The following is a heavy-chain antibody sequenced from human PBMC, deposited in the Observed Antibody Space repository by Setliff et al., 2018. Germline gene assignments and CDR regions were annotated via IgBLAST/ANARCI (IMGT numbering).Heavy chain of an antibody. V-gene: IGHV3-15*01. Sequence: GGSLRFSCAASGFTFSNAWMSWVRQAPGKGLEWVGRIKSKTDGGTTDYAAPVKGRFTISRDDSKNTLYLQMNSLKTEDTAVYYCAKNWRTAAAGTVGDYWGQGTLVTVSS. CDR3: AKNWRTAAAGTVGDY. J-gene: IGHJ4*02. D-gene: IGHD6-13*01. CDR2: IKSKTDGGTT. CDR1: GFTFSNAW.